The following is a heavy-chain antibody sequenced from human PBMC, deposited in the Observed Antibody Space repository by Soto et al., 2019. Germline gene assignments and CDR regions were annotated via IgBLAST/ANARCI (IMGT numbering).Heavy chain of an antibody. Sequence: QVQLVESGGGVVQHGRSLRLSCAASGLTFSSYGMHWVRQAPGKGLEWVTIISYDGSNKYYADSVKGRFTISRDNSKNTLYLQMNSLRAEDTAVYYCAKDLGYDYIWGSNFYYMDVWGKGTTVTVSS. CDR2: ISYDGSNK. V-gene: IGHV3-30*18. J-gene: IGHJ6*03. CDR3: AKDLGYDYIWGSNFYYMDV. CDR1: GLTFSSYG. D-gene: IGHD3-16*01.